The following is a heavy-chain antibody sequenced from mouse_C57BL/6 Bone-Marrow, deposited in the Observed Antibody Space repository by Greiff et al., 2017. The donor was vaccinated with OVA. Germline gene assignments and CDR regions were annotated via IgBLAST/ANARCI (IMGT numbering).Heavy chain of an antibody. V-gene: IGHV5-12*01. CDR3: ARRIYSWYAMDY. Sequence: EVKLVESGGGLVQPGGSLKLSCAASGFTFSDYYMYWVRQTPEKRLEWVAYISNGGGSTYYPDTVKGRFTISRDNAKNTLYLQMSRLKSEDTAMYYCARRIYSWYAMDYWGQGTSVTVSS. CDR1: GFTFSDYY. CDR2: ISNGGGST. D-gene: IGHD2-1*01. J-gene: IGHJ4*01.